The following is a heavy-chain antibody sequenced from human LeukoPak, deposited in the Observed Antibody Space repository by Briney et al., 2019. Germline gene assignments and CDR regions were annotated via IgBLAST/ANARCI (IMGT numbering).Heavy chain of an antibody. V-gene: IGHV2-5*01. CDR1: GFSLSTSGVG. J-gene: IGHJ6*02. Sequence: SGPTLVKPTQTLTLTRTFSGFSLSTSGVGVGWIRQPPGKALEWLALIYWNDDKRYSPSLKSRLTITKDTSKNQVVLTMTNMDPVDTATYYCAHSEWDCSSTSCYYYYGMDVWGQGTTVTVSS. D-gene: IGHD2-2*01. CDR3: AHSEWDCSSTSCYYYYGMDV. CDR2: IYWNDDK.